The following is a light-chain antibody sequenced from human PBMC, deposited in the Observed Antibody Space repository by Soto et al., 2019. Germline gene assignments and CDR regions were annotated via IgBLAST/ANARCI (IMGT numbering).Light chain of an antibody. Sequence: QSVLTQPPSVSGAPGQRVTISCTGSSSNIGAGYDVHWYQQLPGTAPKLLIYGNSNRPSGVPDRFSGSKSGTSASLAITGLQAVDEADYYCQSYDSRLSGWKVFGGGTKVTVL. V-gene: IGLV1-40*01. CDR1: SSNIGAGYD. CDR3: QSYDSRLSGWKV. CDR2: GNS. J-gene: IGLJ2*01.